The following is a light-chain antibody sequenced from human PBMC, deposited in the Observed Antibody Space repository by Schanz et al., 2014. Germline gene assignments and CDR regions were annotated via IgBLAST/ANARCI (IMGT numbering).Light chain of an antibody. J-gene: IGKJ2*01. CDR1: QDFATIT. V-gene: IGKV3-20*01. CDR3: QHYGSSPPSYT. Sequence: LVFTQSPGTLSLSLGQSATLSCRASQDFATITLAWSWYQQRPGRPPRLLIYSASTRATGIPDRFSGSVSGTNFTLTISRLEPEDSAMYYCQHYGSSPPSYTFGQGTKLEIK. CDR2: SAS.